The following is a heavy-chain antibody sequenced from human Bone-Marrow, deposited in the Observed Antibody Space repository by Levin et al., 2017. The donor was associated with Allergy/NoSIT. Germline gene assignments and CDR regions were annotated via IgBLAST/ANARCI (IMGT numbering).Heavy chain of an antibody. CDR2: INPNSGGT. CDR3: ARPSLRYFDWSPFDY. J-gene: IGHJ4*02. D-gene: IGHD3-9*01. V-gene: IGHV1-2*02. CDR1: GYTFTGYY. Sequence: ASVKVSCKASGYTFTGYYMHWVRQAPGQGLEWMGWINPNSGGTNYAQKFQGRVTMTRDTSISTAYMELSRLRSDDTAVYYCARPSLRYFDWSPFDYWGQGTLVTVSS.